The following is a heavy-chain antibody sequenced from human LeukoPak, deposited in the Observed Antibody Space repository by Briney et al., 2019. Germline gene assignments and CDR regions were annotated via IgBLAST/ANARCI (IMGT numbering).Heavy chain of an antibody. CDR3: ARDPASCGSNCYSDY. J-gene: IGHJ4*02. V-gene: IGHV4-61*02. CDR2: LYSNGTT. Sequence: PSETLSLTCAVSGDSISRSSFYWSWIRQPAGRGLEWIGRLYSNGTTNYNPSLENRVTISLDSSKNQFSLRLTSVTAADTAVYYCARDPASCGSNCYSDYWGQGILVTVSS. D-gene: IGHD2-21*02. CDR1: GDSISRSSFY.